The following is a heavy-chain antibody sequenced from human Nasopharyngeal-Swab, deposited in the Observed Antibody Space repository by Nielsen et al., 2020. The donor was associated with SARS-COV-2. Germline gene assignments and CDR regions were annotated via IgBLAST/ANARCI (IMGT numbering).Heavy chain of an antibody. D-gene: IGHD3-10*01. CDR1: GFTFSGYA. CDR2: IPYDESNK. V-gene: IGHV3-30*18. Sequence: GESLKISCAASGFTFSGYAMHWVRQAPGKVLEWVAVIPYDESNKYYADSVRGRFTISRDNSRNTLYLQMNNLRAEDTAVYYCAKVFPYGSGSYSPAWDFHYWGRGTLVTVSS. J-gene: IGHJ4*02. CDR3: AKVFPYGSGSYSPAWDFHY.